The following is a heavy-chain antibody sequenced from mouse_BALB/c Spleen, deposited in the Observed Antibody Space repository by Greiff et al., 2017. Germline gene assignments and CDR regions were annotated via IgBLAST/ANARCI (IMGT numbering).Heavy chain of an antibody. CDR1: GYTFTSYW. CDR2: FNPSNGRT. CDR3: ARRYYDYDWFAY. Sequence: QVQLQQPGAELVKPGASVKLSCKASGYTFTSYWMHWVKQRPGQGLEWIGEFNPSNGRTNYNEKFKSKATLTVDKSSSTAYMQLSSLTSEDSAVYYCARRYYDYDWFAYWGQGTLVTVSA. V-gene: IGHV1S81*02. J-gene: IGHJ3*01. D-gene: IGHD2-4*01.